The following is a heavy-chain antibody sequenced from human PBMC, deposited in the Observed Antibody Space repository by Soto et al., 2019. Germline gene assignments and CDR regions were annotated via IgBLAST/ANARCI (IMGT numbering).Heavy chain of an antibody. J-gene: IGHJ4*02. CDR2: ISGSGGST. CDR3: AKLGSTYYYGSGVDY. V-gene: IGHV3-23*04. Sequence: EVQLVESGGGLVQPGRSLRLSCAASGFTFDDYAMHWVRQAPGKGLEWVSAISGSGGSTYYADSVKGRFTISRDNSKNTLYLQMNSLRAEDTAVYYCAKLGSTYYYGSGVDYWGQGTLVTVSS. D-gene: IGHD3-10*01. CDR1: GFTFDDYA.